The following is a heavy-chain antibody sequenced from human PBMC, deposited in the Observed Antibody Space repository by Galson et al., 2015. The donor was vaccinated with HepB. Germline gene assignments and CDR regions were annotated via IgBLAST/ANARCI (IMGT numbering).Heavy chain of an antibody. CDR1: GYSFPSYW. D-gene: IGHD4-17*01. J-gene: IGHJ2*01. Sequence: QSGAEVKKPGESLKISCKGSGYSFPSYWIGWVRQMPGKGLEWMGIIYPGDSDTRYSPSFQGQVTISADKSISTAYLQWSSLKASDTAMYYCARYGTTVTTFSWYFDLWGRGTLVTVSS. CDR2: IYPGDSDT. V-gene: IGHV5-51*03. CDR3: ARYGTTVTTFSWYFDL.